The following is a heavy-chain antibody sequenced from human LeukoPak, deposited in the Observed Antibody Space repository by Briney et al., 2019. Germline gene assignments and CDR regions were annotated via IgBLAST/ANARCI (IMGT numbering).Heavy chain of an antibody. CDR1: GYTFTSYG. Sequence: GASVKVSCKASGYTFTSYGISWVRQAPGQGLEWMGWISVYNGNTNYAQKLQGRVTMTTDTSTSTAYMELRSLRSDDTAVYYCARWPHCVRGDCFYYFDYWGQGTLVTVSS. V-gene: IGHV1-18*04. CDR2: ISVYNGNT. J-gene: IGHJ4*02. CDR3: ARWPHCVRGDCFYYFDY. D-gene: IGHD2-21*02.